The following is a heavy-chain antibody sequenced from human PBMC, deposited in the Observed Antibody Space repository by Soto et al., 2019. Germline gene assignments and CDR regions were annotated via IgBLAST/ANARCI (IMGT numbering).Heavy chain of an antibody. J-gene: IGHJ4*02. CDR3: ASGTNGAFFVY. D-gene: IGHD2-8*01. CDR2: ISSRRSTI. CDR1: GFTFSDYY. Sequence: QVPLVESGGGLVKPGGSLRLSCAASGFTFSDYYMSWIRQAPGKGLEWVSYISSRRSTIFYADSVKGRFTISRANVKNSLYLQMNSLRAEDTAVYYCASGTNGAFFVYWGQGILVTVSS. V-gene: IGHV3-11*01.